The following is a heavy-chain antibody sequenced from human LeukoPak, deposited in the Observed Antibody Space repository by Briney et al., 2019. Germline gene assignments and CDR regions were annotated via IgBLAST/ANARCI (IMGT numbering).Heavy chain of an antibody. CDR2: IRNDESNK. V-gene: IGHV3-30*02. D-gene: IGHD3-10*01. CDR3: AKAPGSGNEVYYYYYMDV. Sequence: PGGSLRLSCAASGFTSSSYGMHWVRQAPGKGLEWVAFIRNDESNKYYADSVKGRFTISRDNSKNTLYLQMNSLRAEDTAVYYCAKAPGSGNEVYYYYYMDVWGKGTTVTVSS. J-gene: IGHJ6*03. CDR1: GFTSSSYG.